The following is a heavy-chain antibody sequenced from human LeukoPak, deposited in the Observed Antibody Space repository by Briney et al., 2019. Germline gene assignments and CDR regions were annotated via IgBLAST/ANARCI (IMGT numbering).Heavy chain of an antibody. V-gene: IGHV3-48*01. D-gene: IGHD3-3*01. CDR1: GFTFGSYS. J-gene: IGHJ3*02. CDR2: ISSSSTI. Sequence: GGSLRLSCAASGFTFGSYSMNWVRQAPGKGLEWVSYISSSSTIYYADSVKGRFTISRDNAKNSLYLQMNSLRAEDTAVYYCARELRFLEWLLQRNAFDIWGQGTMVTVSS. CDR3: ARELRFLEWLLQRNAFDI.